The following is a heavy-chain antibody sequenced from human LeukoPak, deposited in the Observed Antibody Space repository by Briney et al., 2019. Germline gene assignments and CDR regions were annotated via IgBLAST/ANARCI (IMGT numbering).Heavy chain of an antibody. V-gene: IGHV1-46*01. CDR1: GYTFTSYY. CDR2: INPSGGST. D-gene: IGHD5-12*01. CDR3: ASEQWLRFFYFDY. Sequence: ASVKVSCKASGYTFTSYYMHWVRQAPGQGLEWMGIINPSGGSTSYAQKLQGRVTMTRDMSTSTAYMELSRLRSDDTAVYYCASEQWLRFFYFDYWGQGTLVTVSS. J-gene: IGHJ4*02.